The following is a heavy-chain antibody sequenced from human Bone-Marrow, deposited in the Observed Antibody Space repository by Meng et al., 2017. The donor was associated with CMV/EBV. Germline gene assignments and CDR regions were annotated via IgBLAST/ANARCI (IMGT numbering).Heavy chain of an antibody. J-gene: IGHJ6*02. CDR3: ARAPSGVDTIFGVVTVYYYYYGMDV. CDR2: IGTAGDT. Sequence: GGSLRLSCAACGFTFSSYDMHWVRQATGKGLEWVSAIGTAGDTYYPGSVKGQFTISRENAKNSLYLQMNSLRAEDTAVYYCARAPSGVDTIFGVVTVYYYYYGMDVWGQGTTVTVSS. CDR1: GFTFSSYD. D-gene: IGHD3-3*01. V-gene: IGHV3-13*03.